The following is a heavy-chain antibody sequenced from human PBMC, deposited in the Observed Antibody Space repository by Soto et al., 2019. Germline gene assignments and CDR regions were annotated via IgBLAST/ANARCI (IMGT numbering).Heavy chain of an antibody. CDR2: IYYSGST. D-gene: IGHD2-21*01. CDR1: GGSISSYY. V-gene: IGHV4-59*01. J-gene: IGHJ6*02. CDR3: ARGTVVIGYYYYGRDV. Sequence: LSLTCTGSGGSISSYYGSWIRQPPGKGLEWMGYIYYSGSTNYNPPLKSRVTISVDTSKNQFSLQLSSVTAADTAVYYCARGTVVIGYYYYGRDVWGQGTTATV.